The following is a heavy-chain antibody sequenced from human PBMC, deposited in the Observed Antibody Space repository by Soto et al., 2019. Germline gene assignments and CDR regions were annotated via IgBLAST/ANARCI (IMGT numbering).Heavy chain of an antibody. CDR1: GFTFSSYG. Sequence: GGSLRLSCAASGFTFSSYGMHWVRQAPGNGLEWVAVIWYDGSNKYYAGSVKGRFTISRDNSKNTLYLQMNSLRAEDTAVYYCARGKYSSPRGGLDVWGQGTPVTVSS. CDR2: IWYDGSNK. J-gene: IGHJ6*02. D-gene: IGHD4-4*01. V-gene: IGHV3-33*01. CDR3: ARGKYSSPRGGLDV.